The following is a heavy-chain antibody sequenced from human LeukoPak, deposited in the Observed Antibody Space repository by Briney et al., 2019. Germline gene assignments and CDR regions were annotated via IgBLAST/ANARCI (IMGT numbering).Heavy chain of an antibody. CDR3: ARDQDIVVVPAATKYYYGMDV. CDR2: ISAYNGNT. V-gene: IGHV1-18*01. J-gene: IGHJ6*02. D-gene: IGHD2-2*01. CDR1: GYTFTSYG. Sequence: ASVKVSCKASGYTFTSYGISWVRQAPGQGLEWMGWISAYNGNTNYAQKLQGRVTMTTDTSTSTAYMELRSLRSDDTAVYYCARDQDIVVVPAATKYYYGMDVWGQGTTVIVSS.